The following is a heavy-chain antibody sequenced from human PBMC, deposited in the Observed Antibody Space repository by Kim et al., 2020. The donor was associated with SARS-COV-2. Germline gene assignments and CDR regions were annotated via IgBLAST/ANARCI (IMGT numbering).Heavy chain of an antibody. CDR1: GGSISSTTYY. Sequence: SETLSLTCTVSGGSISSTTYYWGWIRQPPGKGLEWIGSVYYSGSTYYNPSLKSRITMSVDTSKNRFSLKLNSVTAADTSVYYCAIRFGELLRSGWYFDIWGRGTLVTVSS. CDR3: AIRFGELLRSGWYFDI. V-gene: IGHV4-39*01. CDR2: VYYSGST. J-gene: IGHJ2*01. D-gene: IGHD3-10*01.